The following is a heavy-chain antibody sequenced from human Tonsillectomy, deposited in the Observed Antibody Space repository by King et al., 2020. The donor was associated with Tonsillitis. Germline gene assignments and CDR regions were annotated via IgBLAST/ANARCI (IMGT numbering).Heavy chain of an antibody. CDR3: AREYYGCGSGYYMDV. CDR1: RFTFSSYW. Sequence: VQLVESGGGLVQPGGSLRLSCAASRFTFSSYWMHWVRQAPGKGLVWVSRIKSDGSSTSYVDSVKGRFIISRDNAKNTLYLQMNSLRAEDTAVYYCAREYYGCGSGYYMDVWGQGTTVTVSS. CDR2: IKSDGSST. V-gene: IGHV3-74*01. J-gene: IGHJ6*03. D-gene: IGHD3-3*01.